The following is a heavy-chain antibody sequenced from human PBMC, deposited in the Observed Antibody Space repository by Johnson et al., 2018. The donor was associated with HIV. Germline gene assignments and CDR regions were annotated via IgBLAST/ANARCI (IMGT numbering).Heavy chain of an antibody. CDR2: INSDGSST. CDR1: GFTFSTNW. Sequence: VQLVESGGGVVRPGGSLRLSCVGSGFTFSTNWMHWVRQAPGKGLVWVSRINSDGSSTSYADSVKGRFTISRDNAKNTLYLQMDSLGAEDTAVYYCAIVQLLADDVFNIWGQGTMVTVSS. V-gene: IGHV3-74*02. CDR3: AIVQLLADDVFNI. J-gene: IGHJ3*02. D-gene: IGHD3-10*01.